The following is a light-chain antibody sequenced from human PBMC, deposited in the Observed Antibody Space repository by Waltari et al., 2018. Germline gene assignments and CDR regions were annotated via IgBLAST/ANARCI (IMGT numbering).Light chain of an antibody. CDR2: DTS. CDR1: QSVTNY. CDR3: QQRRDWPLT. Sequence: SCRARQSVTNYLAWYQQRPGQAPRLLIYDTSNSATGIPARFSSSGFGTDFTLTISSLEPEDFAVYYCQQRRDWPLTFGGGTKVEIK. V-gene: IGKV3-11*01. J-gene: IGKJ4*01.